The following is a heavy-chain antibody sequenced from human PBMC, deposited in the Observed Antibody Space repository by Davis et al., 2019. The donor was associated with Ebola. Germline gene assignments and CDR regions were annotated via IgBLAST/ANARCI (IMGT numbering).Heavy chain of an antibody. CDR2: INPNSGGT. CDR3: ARFFGDTYYYGMDV. Sequence: ASVKVSCKASGYTFTGYYMHWVRQAPGQGLEWMGWINPNSGGTNYAQKFQGWVTMTRDTSISTAYVELSSLRSEDTAVYYCARFFGDTYYYGMDVWGQGTTVTVSS. CDR1: GYTFTGYY. J-gene: IGHJ6*02. D-gene: IGHD2-21*02. V-gene: IGHV1-2*04.